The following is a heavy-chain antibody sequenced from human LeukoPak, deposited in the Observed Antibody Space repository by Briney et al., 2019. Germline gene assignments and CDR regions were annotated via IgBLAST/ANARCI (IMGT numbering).Heavy chain of an antibody. J-gene: IGHJ4*02. D-gene: IGHD2-21*02. CDR3: AKDGGGAYCGGDCFPYYLDY. CDR1: GFTFSSYG. CDR2: ISYDGSKK. Sequence: PGGSLRLSCAASGFTFSSYGMHWVRQAPGKGLEWVAVISYDGSKKYYADSVKGRSTISRDNSKNTLYLQMNSLSAEDTAVYYCAKDGGGAYCGGDCFPYYLDYWSQGTLVTVSS. V-gene: IGHV3-30*18.